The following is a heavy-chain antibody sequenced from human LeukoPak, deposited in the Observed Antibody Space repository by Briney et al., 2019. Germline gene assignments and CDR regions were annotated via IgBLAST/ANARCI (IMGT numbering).Heavy chain of an antibody. V-gene: IGHV3-66*01. D-gene: IGHD5-24*01. Sequence: GGSLRLSCAASGFTVSNNDMSWVRQAPGKGLEWVSVIYRVGSTYYADSVKGRFTISRDNSKNTLYLQMNSLRAEDTAMYYCARGDGYNFFDCWGQGVLVTVSS. CDR2: IYRVGST. CDR1: GFTVSNND. J-gene: IGHJ4*02. CDR3: ARGDGYNFFDC.